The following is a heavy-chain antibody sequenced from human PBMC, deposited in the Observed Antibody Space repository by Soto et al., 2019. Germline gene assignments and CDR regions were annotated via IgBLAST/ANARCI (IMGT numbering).Heavy chain of an antibody. CDR1: GFTFTSCV. CDR3: ERVLTGYFYFDY. CDR2: ISGSGGST. D-gene: IGHD3-9*01. V-gene: IGHV3-23*01. J-gene: IGHJ4*02. Sequence: GGSLRLSCAASGFTFTSCVMGWVRQAPGKGLEWVSAISGSGGSTYYADSVKGRFTISRDNSKNTLYLQMNSLRAEDTAVYYCERVLTGYFYFDYWGQGTLVTVSS.